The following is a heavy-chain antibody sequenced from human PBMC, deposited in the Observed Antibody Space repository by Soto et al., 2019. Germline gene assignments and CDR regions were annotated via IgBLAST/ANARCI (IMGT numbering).Heavy chain of an antibody. V-gene: IGHV4-59*01. D-gene: IGHD6-13*01. J-gene: IGHJ4*02. CDR1: GGSISNSY. CDR2: IHYSGST. Sequence: QVQLQESGPGLVKPSETLSLTCTVSGGSISNSYWSWIRQPPGKGLEWIGYIHYSGSTNYNPSLKSRVTISVDTSKNHFSLKLSSVTAADTAVYYCARDLFGLAAAGTGTDYWGQGTLVTVSS. CDR3: ARDLFGLAAAGTGTDY.